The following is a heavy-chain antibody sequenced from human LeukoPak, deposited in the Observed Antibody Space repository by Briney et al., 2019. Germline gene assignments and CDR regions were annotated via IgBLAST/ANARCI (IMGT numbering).Heavy chain of an antibody. Sequence: GGSLRLSCAASGFTFSSYWMTWVRQAPGKGLEWVAYIKQDGSEKYYVDSVKGRFTISRDNAENSLYLEVSSLRVEDTAVYYCARVMNGGAFEYWGQGTLVTVSS. CDR3: ARVMNGGAFEY. V-gene: IGHV3-7*04. CDR1: GFTFSSYW. D-gene: IGHD2-8*01. CDR2: IKQDGSEK. J-gene: IGHJ4*02.